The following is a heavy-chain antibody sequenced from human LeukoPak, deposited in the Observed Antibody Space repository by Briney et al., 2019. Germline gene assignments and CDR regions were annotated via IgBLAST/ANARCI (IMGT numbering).Heavy chain of an antibody. CDR1: GFPFSKYG. V-gene: IGHV3-30*02. Sequence: GGSLRLSCAASGFPFSKYGMHWVRQAPGKGLERVAYIQYDAKNEKYADSVKGRFTISRDNSRNTLYLQMSKMTVEDTAVYDCAKKKSGNGDRFDYWGQGTLVIVSS. D-gene: IGHD2-8*01. CDR3: AKKKSGNGDRFDY. J-gene: IGHJ4*02. CDR2: IQYDAKNE.